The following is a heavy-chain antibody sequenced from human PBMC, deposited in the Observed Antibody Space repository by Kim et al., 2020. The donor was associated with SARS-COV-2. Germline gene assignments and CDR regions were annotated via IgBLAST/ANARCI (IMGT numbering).Heavy chain of an antibody. CDR1: GFTFSSYA. J-gene: IGHJ5*02. D-gene: IGHD3-3*01. CDR2: ISGSGGST. Sequence: GGSLRLSCAASGFTFSSYAMSWVRQAPGKGLEWVSAISGSGGSTYYADSVKGRFTISRDNSKNTLYLQMNSLRAEDTAVYYCAKEAPMRVYYDFWSGYYSENWFDPWGQGTLVTVSS. CDR3: AKEAPMRVYYDFWSGYYSENWFDP. V-gene: IGHV3-23*01.